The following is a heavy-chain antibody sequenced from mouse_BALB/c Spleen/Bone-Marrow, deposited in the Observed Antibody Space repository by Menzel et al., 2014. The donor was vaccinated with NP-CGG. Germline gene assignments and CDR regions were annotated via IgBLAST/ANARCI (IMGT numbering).Heavy chain of an antibody. V-gene: IGHV1-7*01. CDR2: INPTSGYT. J-gene: IGHJ3*01. D-gene: IGHD2-1*01. CDR3: TTGGNDWFAY. Sequence: QVQLQQSGPELAKPGASVKMSCRAPGYTFXSYWMNWVKQRPVQGLEWTGYINPTSGYTEYNQKFKDKATLTTDKSSSTAYMQLSSLTSEDSAVYYCTTGGNDWFAYWGQGTLVTVSA. CDR1: GYTFXSYW.